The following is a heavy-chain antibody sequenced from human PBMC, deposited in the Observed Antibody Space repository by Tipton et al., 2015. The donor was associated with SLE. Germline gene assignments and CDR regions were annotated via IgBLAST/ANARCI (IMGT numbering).Heavy chain of an antibody. CDR1: GFDVSKIY. J-gene: IGHJ3*02. D-gene: IGHD5-24*01. CDR2: ISSGDYT. Sequence: SLRLSCAASGFDVSKIYMTWVRQAPGKGLEWVSVISSGDYTYYTDSVKGRFTISRENAKNSLHLQMNSLRAGDTAVYYCARETARDGFDMWGQGTMVTVSS. V-gene: IGHV3-66*01. CDR3: ARETARDGFDM.